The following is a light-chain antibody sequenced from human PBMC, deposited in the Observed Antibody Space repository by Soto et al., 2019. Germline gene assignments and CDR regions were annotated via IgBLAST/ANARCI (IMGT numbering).Light chain of an antibody. Sequence: DIVLTQSPSTLSVSVGDRAAISCRASQGVSSYLAWYQQKPGQAPRLLIYDASNMPTGVPSRFSGSGSGTDVTLTISSLEPEDFAAYYCQQRNNYPSTFGEGTKLEI. CDR1: QGVSSY. CDR3: QQRNNYPST. CDR2: DAS. V-gene: IGKV3-11*01. J-gene: IGKJ2*01.